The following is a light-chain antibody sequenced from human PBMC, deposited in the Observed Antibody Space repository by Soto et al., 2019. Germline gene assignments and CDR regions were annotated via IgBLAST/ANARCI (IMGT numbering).Light chain of an antibody. Sequence: MKISAASVSVSIGDRVTLNFRASQSISSYLNCYQQTPGKAPKLLIYAASRLQSGVPSRFSGSGSGTDFTLTISILQPEDFATYYCQQSYSTWTFGQGTKVDIK. V-gene: IGKV1-39*01. CDR1: QSISSY. CDR3: QQSYSTWT. J-gene: IGKJ1*01. CDR2: AAS.